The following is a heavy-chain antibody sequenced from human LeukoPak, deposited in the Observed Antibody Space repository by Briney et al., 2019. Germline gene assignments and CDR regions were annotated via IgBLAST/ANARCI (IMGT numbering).Heavy chain of an antibody. Sequence: SGGSLRLSCTASGFSFSRYAMSWVRQAPGKGLEWVSAISGSGDSTYYADFVRGRFTISRDNSKNTLYLQMNSLTAEDTAVYYCAKDRDVVVLATILDYWGQGTLLTVSS. J-gene: IGHJ4*02. CDR2: ISGSGDST. V-gene: IGHV3-23*01. D-gene: IGHD2-21*01. CDR3: AKDRDVVVLATILDY. CDR1: GFSFSRYA.